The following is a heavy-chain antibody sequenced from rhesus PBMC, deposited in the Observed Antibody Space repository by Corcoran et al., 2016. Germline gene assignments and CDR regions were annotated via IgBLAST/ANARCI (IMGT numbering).Heavy chain of an antibody. CDR3: AKSLRNYYFDY. D-gene: IGHD4-17*01. CDR2: ICGSGRRT. J-gene: IGHJ4*01. Sequence: QLQLQESGPGLVKPSETLSVTCAVSGGSISSRDWSWICQAAGKGLEWIGYICGSGRRTKSNPSLKSRVTLSVDTSKYQLSLKLSSVTAADTAVYYCAKSLRNYYFDYWGQGVLVTVSS. V-gene: IGHV4-169*01. CDR1: GGSISSRD.